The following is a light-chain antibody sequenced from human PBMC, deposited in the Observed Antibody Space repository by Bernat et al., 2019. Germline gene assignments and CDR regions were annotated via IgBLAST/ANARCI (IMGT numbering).Light chain of an antibody. CDR1: QSVSSY. Sequence: EIVLTQSPATLSLSPGERATLSCRASQSVSSYLAWYQQKPGQAPRPLIYDASNRASGSPARFSGSGSGTDFTLTISSPEPEDFAIYYCQPRSNWPRTFGQGPKVEIK. CDR3: QPRSNWPRT. J-gene: IGKJ1*01. V-gene: IGKV3-11*01. CDR2: DAS.